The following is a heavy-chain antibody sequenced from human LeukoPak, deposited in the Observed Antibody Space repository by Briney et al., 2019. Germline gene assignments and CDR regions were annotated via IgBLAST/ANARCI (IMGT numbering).Heavy chain of an antibody. CDR1: GFTFSTYA. V-gene: IGHV3-23*01. Sequence: GGSLRLSCAASGFTFSTYAINWVRQAPGKGLEWVSAISGSGGSTYYADSVKGRFTISRDNSKNTLYLQMNSLRAEDTAVYYCAKDPTIAAANWFDPWGQGTLVTVSS. CDR3: AKDPTIAAANWFDP. J-gene: IGHJ5*02. D-gene: IGHD6-13*01. CDR2: ISGSGGST.